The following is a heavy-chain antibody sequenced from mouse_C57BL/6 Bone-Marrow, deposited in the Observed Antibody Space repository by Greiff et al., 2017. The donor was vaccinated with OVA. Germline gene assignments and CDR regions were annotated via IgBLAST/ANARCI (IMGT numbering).Heavy chain of an antibody. CDR3: AREDYGSSPKYFDV. V-gene: IGHV3-6*01. J-gene: IGHJ1*03. D-gene: IGHD1-1*01. CDR1: GYSITSGYY. CDR2: ISYDGSN. Sequence: DVQLQESGPGLVKPSQSLSLTCSVTGYSITSGYYWNWIRQFPGNKLEWMGYISYDGSNNYNPSLKNRISITRDTSKNQFFLKLNSVTTEDTATYYCAREDYGSSPKYFDVWGTGTTVTVSS.